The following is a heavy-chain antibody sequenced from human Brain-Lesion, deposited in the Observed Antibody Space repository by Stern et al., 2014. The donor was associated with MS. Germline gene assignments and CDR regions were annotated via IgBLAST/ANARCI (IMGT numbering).Heavy chain of an antibody. V-gene: IGHV4-4*02. CDR2: SDHSGST. Sequence: QVQLQESGPGLVKPSGTLSLTCAVSGGSISSSNWWRWVRQSPGKGLEWLGESDHSGSTIYNPSLKSRVTVSVDKSKNRFSLNRRSVPAADTAVYFCARFPASRPHVFDSWGQGTLVTVSS. CDR1: GGSISSSNW. D-gene: IGHD6-13*01. J-gene: IGHJ4*02. CDR3: ARFPASRPHVFDS.